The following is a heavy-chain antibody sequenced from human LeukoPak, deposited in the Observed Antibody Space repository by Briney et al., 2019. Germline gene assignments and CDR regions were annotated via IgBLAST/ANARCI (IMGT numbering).Heavy chain of an antibody. CDR1: GFTFSSYS. Sequence: GGSLRLSCAASGFTFSSYSMNWVRQAPGKGLEWVSSISSSSSYIYYADSVKGRFTTSRDNAKNSLYLQMNSLRAEDTAVYYCARSFLGVTTNPFDYWGQGTLVTVSS. J-gene: IGHJ4*02. V-gene: IGHV3-21*01. D-gene: IGHD2-21*02. CDR2: ISSSSSYI. CDR3: ARSFLGVTTNPFDY.